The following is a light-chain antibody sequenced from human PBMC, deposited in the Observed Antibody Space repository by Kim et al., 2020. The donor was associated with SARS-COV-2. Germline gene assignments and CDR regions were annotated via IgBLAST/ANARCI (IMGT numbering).Light chain of an antibody. V-gene: IGKV3-11*01. Sequence: PGESATLSCRASQTVHNYLAWYQQKPGQPPRLLIYDASSRATGIPARFSGSGSGTDFTLTISSLEPEDFAVYYCQQRSDWPLTFGGGTKVDIK. J-gene: IGKJ4*01. CDR1: QTVHNY. CDR2: DAS. CDR3: QQRSDWPLT.